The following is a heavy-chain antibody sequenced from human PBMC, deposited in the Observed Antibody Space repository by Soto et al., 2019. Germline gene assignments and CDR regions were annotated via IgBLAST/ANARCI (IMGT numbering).Heavy chain of an antibody. CDR2: ISPYSGNT. J-gene: IGHJ4*02. CDR1: LYTFTNYG. Sequence: QVPLVQSRAEVKKPGASVKVSCKTSLYTFTNYGFSWVRQAPGQGLEWMGWISPYSGNTNYAQKLQGRVNLTTDTSTTTAYLELRSLKSDDTAVYYCATQPYSGDWPEGNYFDYWGQGTLVTVSS. D-gene: IGHD6-19*01. V-gene: IGHV1-18*01. CDR3: ATQPYSGDWPEGNYFDY.